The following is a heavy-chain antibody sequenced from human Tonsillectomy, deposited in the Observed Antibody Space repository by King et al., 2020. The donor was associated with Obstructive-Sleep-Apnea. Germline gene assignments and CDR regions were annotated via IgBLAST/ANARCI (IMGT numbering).Heavy chain of an antibody. V-gene: IGHV1-46*03. CDR3: ATDHCGGDCYPDY. Sequence: VQLVESGAEVKKPGASVTVSCTASGYTFTSYYMHWVRQAPGQGLEWMGIINPSGGSTSYAQKFQGRVTMTRDTSTSTVYMELSSLRSEDTAVYYCATDHCGGDCYPDYWGQGTLVTVSS. J-gene: IGHJ4*02. CDR1: GYTFTSYY. CDR2: INPSGGST. D-gene: IGHD2-21*02.